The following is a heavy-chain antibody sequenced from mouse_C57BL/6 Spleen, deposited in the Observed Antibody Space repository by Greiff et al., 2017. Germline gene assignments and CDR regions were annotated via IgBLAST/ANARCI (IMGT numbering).Heavy chain of an antibody. D-gene: IGHD2-3*01. J-gene: IGHJ4*01. CDR1: GFTFNTYA. Sequence: EVKLMESGGGLVQPKGSLKLSCAASGFTFNTYAMHWVRQAPGKGLEWVARIRRKSSNYATYYADSVKDRFTISRDDSQSMLYLQMNNLKTEDTAMYYCVRGYYVEAMDYWGQGTSVTVSS. V-gene: IGHV10-3*01. CDR2: IRRKSSNYAT. CDR3: VRGYYVEAMDY.